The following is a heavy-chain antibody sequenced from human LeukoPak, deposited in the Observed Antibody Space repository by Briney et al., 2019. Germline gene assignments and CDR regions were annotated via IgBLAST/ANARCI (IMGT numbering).Heavy chain of an antibody. V-gene: IGHV1-3*01. CDR3: ARDWDQLVPSKGGPPRYFYFMDV. J-gene: IGHJ6*03. CDR2: INAGNGNT. Sequence: ASVKVSCKASGYTFTSYAMHWVRQAPGQRLEWMGWINAGNGNTKYSQKFQGRVTITRDTSASIAYMELSSLRSEDTAVYYCARDWDQLVPSKGGPPRYFYFMDVWGKGTSVIVSS. CDR1: GYTFTSYA. D-gene: IGHD2-15*01.